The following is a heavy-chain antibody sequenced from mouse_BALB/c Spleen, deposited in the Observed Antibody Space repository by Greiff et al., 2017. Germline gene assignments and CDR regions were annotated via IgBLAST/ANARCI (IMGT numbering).Heavy chain of an antibody. CDR1: GFTFSSYA. J-gene: IGHJ3*01. CDR3: ARGGDYDRFAY. D-gene: IGHD2-4*01. Sequence: EVMLVESGGGLVKPGGSLKLSCAASGFTFSSYAMSWVRQTPEKRLEWVASISSGGSTYYPDSVKGRFTISRDNARNILYLQMSSLRSEDTAMYYCARGGDYDRFAYWGQGTLVTVSA. V-gene: IGHV5-6-5*01. CDR2: ISSGGST.